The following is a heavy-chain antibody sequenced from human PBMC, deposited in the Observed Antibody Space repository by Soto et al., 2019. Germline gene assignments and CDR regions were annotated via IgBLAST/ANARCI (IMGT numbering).Heavy chain of an antibody. D-gene: IGHD1-1*01. CDR1: GFTFSYHY. CDR2: SRDKAKSYTT. J-gene: IGHJ4*02. V-gene: IGHV3-72*01. CDR3: ARVGTATTRDFDY. Sequence: GGSLILSCAASGFTFSYHYRDWVRQAPGKGLEWVGRSRDKAKSYTTEYAASVKGRFTISRDDSKNSLFLQMNSLKTEDTAVYYCARVGTATTRDFDYWGQGTLVTVSS.